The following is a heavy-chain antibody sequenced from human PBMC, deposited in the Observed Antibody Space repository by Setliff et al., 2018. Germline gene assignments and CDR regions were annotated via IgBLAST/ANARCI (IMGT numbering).Heavy chain of an antibody. V-gene: IGHV1-18*01. CDR2: INNYNTNT. CDR3: ARINFYVSSGFYYASDY. D-gene: IGHD3-22*01. CDR1: GYTFTNYG. J-gene: IGHJ4*02. Sequence: ASVKVSCKTSGYTFTNYGITWVRQAPGQGLEWMGWINNYNTNTNYAQKLQGRLTMTTDTSTSTAYMELKDLTSDDTALYYCARINFYVSSGFYYASDYWGQGTLVTVSS.